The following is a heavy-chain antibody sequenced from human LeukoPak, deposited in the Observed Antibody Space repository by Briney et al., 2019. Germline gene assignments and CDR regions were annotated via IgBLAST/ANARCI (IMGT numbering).Heavy chain of an antibody. V-gene: IGHV4-59*12. D-gene: IGHD6-13*01. CDR2: IYGSGST. J-gene: IGHJ3*02. CDR1: GGSISSYY. Sequence: PSETLSLTCTVSGGSISSYYWSWIRQPPGKGLEWIGHIYGSGSTNYNPSLKSRVTLSVDTSKNQFSLKLSSVTAADTAVYYCARGTGYSSSGGAFDIWGQGTMVTVSS. CDR3: ARGTGYSSSGGAFDI.